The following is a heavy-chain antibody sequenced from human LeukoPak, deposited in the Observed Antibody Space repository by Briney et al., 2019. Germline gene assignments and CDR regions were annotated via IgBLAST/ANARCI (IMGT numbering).Heavy chain of an antibody. J-gene: IGHJ4*02. CDR2: INPNSGDT. D-gene: IGHD6-13*01. Sequence: ASVKVSCKASGYTFTGYYMHWVRQAPGQGLEWMGWINPNSGDTNYAQKFQGRVTMTRDTSISTAYMELSRLRSDDTAVYYCATYSSSWNAFDCWGQGTLVTVSS. CDR3: ATYSSSWNAFDC. V-gene: IGHV1-2*02. CDR1: GYTFTGYY.